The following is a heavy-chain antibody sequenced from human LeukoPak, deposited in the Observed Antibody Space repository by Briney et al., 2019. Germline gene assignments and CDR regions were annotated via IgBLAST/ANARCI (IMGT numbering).Heavy chain of an antibody. V-gene: IGHV1-2*02. CDR3: ARANTVTTAFDY. CDR1: GYTFTSYD. D-gene: IGHD4-17*01. Sequence: ASVKVSCKASGYTFTSYDINWVRQATGQGLEWMGWINPNSGGTNYAQKFQGRVTMTRDTSISTAYMELSRLRSDDTAVYYCARANTVTTAFDYWGQGTLVTVSS. CDR2: INPNSGGT. J-gene: IGHJ4*02.